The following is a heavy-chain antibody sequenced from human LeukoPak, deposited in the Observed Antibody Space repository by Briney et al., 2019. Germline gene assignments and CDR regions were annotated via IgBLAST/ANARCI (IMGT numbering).Heavy chain of an antibody. CDR2: IYYSGST. V-gene: IGHV4-59*11. CDR3: ASDPYGGDYFDY. D-gene: IGHD4-23*01. J-gene: IGHJ4*02. CDR1: GGSISSHY. Sequence: SETLSLTCNVSGGSISSHYWSWIRQPPGKELEWIGYIYYSGSTNYNPSLKSRVTISVDTSKNQFSLKLSSVTAADTAVYYCASDPYGGDYFDYWGQGTLVTVSS.